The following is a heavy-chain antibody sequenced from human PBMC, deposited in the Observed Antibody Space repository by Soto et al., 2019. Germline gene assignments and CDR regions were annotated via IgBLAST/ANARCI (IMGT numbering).Heavy chain of an antibody. CDR1: GGSISSSNCY. CDR2: VYYSGTT. J-gene: IGHJ4*02. V-gene: IGHV4-39*07. Sequence: SETLSLTCTVSGGSISSSNCYWGWVRQPPGKGLEWIGTVYYSGTTYYNSSLKSRIAISVDTSKNQFSLKLSSVTAADTAVYFCASLEGLATISYYFDFWGPGALVTVSS. CDR3: ASLEGLATISYYFDF. D-gene: IGHD3-9*01.